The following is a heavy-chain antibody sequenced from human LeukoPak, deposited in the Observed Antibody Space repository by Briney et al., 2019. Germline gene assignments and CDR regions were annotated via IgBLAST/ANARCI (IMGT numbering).Heavy chain of an antibody. V-gene: IGHV4-61*02. CDR3: ARLTEGPLIAGRRNWNNWFDP. Sequence: PSETLSLTCTVSGYSISSGYYWSWIRQPAGKGLEWIGRIYTSGSTNYNPSLKSRVTISVDTSKNQFSLKLSSVTAADTAVYYCARLTEGPLIAGRRNWNNWFDPWGQGTLVTVSS. CDR2: IYTSGST. J-gene: IGHJ5*02. D-gene: IGHD1-1*01. CDR1: GYSISSGYY.